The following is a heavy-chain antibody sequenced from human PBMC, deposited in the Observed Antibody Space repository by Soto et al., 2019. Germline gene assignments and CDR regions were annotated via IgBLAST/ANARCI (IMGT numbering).Heavy chain of an antibody. D-gene: IGHD3-10*01. V-gene: IGHV1-3*01. CDR1: GYTFTSYA. CDR2: INAGNGNT. Sequence: ASLKVSCKASGYTFTSYAMHWARQAPGQRLEWMGWINAGNGNTKYSQKFQGRVTITRDTSASTAYMELSSLRSEDTAVYYCASLGSGPGGLDVWGKGTTDTVSS. J-gene: IGHJ6*04. CDR3: ASLGSGPGGLDV.